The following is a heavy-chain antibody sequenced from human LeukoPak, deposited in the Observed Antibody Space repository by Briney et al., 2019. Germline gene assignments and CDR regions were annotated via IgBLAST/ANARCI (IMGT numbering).Heavy chain of an antibody. CDR2: ITSNGGST. CDR3: VKGRCSGSSCYGGDY. D-gene: IGHD2-2*01. V-gene: IGHV3-64D*06. CDR1: GLTFSSYA. Sequence: GGSLRLSCSASGLTFSSYAMNWVRQAPGKGLEYVSAITSNGGSTYYADSVEGRFTISRDNSNNTLYLQMSSLRAEDTAVYYCVKGRCSGSSCYGGDYWGQGTLVTVSS. J-gene: IGHJ4*02.